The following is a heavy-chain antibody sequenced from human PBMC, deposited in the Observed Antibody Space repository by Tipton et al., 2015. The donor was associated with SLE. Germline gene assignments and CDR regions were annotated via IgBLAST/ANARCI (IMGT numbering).Heavy chain of an antibody. CDR3: VTHYDAFTAYPW. Sequence: SLRLSCAASGFIFSDYYMSWVRQAPGKGLEWVSSIGSISTYRYYADSVKGRFTISRENAKNSLYLQMNSLRAEDTAVYYCVTHYDAFTAYPWWGQGTLVAVSS. J-gene: IGHJ1*01. CDR2: IGSISTYR. D-gene: IGHD3-9*01. CDR1: GFIFSDYY. V-gene: IGHV3-11*06.